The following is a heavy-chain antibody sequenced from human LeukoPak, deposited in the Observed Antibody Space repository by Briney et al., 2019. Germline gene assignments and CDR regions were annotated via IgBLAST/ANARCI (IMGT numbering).Heavy chain of an antibody. V-gene: IGHV4-30-4*01. Sequence: SQTLSLTCTVSGAAISSSDYYWSWIRQPPGKGLEWIGYISHSGSTYNNPSLKSRITISVDTSKNQFSLRLNSVTAADTAVYYCANKVVPAEAFFDYWGQGTLVTVSS. J-gene: IGHJ4*02. CDR3: ANKVVPAEAFFDY. CDR2: ISHSGST. D-gene: IGHD2-2*01. CDR1: GAAISSSDYY.